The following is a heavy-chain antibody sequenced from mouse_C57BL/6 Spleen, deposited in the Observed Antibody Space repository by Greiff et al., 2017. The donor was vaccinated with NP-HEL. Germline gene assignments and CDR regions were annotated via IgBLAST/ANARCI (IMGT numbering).Heavy chain of an antibody. V-gene: IGHV2-4*01. J-gene: IGHJ3*01. CDR1: GFSLTSYG. D-gene: IGHD1-1*01. CDR3: ASYYGSSFFAY. CDR2: IWSGGST. Sequence: QVQLKESGPGLVQPSQSLSITCTVSGFSLTSYGVHWVRQPPGKGLEWLGVIWSGGSTDYNAAFISRLSISKDNSKSQVFFKMNSLQADDTAIYYCASYYGSSFFAYWGQGTLVTVSA.